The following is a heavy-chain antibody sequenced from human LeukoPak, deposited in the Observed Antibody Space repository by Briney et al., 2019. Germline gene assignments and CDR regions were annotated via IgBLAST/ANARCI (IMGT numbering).Heavy chain of an antibody. CDR3: ASRSTYSPTYYYYGMDV. D-gene: IGHD2-21*01. J-gene: IGHJ6*02. V-gene: IGHV1-18*01. Sequence: ASVKVSCKASGYTFTSYGISWVRQAPGQGLEWMGWISAYNGNTNYAQKLQGRVTMTTDTSTSTAYMELRSLRSDDTAVYYCASRSTYSPTYYYYGMDVWGQGTTVTVSS. CDR2: ISAYNGNT. CDR1: GYTFTSYG.